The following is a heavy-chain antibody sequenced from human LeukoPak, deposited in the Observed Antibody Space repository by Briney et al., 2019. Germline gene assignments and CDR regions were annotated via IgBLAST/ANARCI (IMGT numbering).Heavy chain of an antibody. CDR2: IYTRGST. J-gene: IGHJ1*01. Sequence: SETLSLTCTVSGDSISRGSYYWTWIRQPAGKGLEWIGRIYTRGSTKYNPSLKSRVTISVDTSKNQFSLQLSSVTAADTAVYYCARSVVVIPNDAEYFNHWGQGTLVTVSS. D-gene: IGHD3-22*01. CDR1: GDSISRGSYY. CDR3: ARSVVVIPNDAEYFNH. V-gene: IGHV4-61*02.